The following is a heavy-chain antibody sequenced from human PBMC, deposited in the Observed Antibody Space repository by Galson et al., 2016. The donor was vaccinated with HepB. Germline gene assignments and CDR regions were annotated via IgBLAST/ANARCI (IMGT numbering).Heavy chain of an antibody. D-gene: IGHD3-10*02. V-gene: IGHV3-53*01. Sequence: SLRLSCAASGFSVITFMAWVRQAPGKGLEWVSLINTNDGRTYADSVQGRFTISRDTSKNTLYLQMDSLRPEDTAEYYCVRGNWYHYILWGQGTQVTVSS. CDR3: VRGNWYHYIL. CDR1: GFSVITF. J-gene: IGHJ4*02. CDR2: INTNDGR.